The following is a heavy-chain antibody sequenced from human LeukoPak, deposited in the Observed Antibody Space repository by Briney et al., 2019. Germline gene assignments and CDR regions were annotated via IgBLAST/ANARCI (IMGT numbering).Heavy chain of an antibody. CDR1: GGSFSGYY. CDR2: INHSGST. CDR3: ARAEGYCSSTSCSEYFQH. D-gene: IGHD2-2*01. J-gene: IGHJ1*01. Sequence: SETLCLTCAVYGGSFSGYYWSWIRQPPGKGLEWIGEINHSGSTNYNPSLKSRVTISVDTSKNQFSLKLSSVTAADTAVYYCARAEGYCSSTSCSEYFQHWGQGTLVTVSS. V-gene: IGHV4-34*01.